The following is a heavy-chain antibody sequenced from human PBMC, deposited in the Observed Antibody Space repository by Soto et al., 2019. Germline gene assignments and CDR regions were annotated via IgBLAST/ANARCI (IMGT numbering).Heavy chain of an antibody. V-gene: IGHV3-64D*06. J-gene: IGHJ4*02. CDR2: VSSNGRIT. Sequence: PGGSLRLSCSASGFAFSSYAMHWVRQAPGKGLEYVSAVSSNGRITDYADSVKGRFTISKDSSKSTVYLRMSSLSPEDTAMHYCVKEEGYSFDYWGQGTLVTVSS. CDR3: VKEEGYSFDY. CDR1: GFAFSSYA.